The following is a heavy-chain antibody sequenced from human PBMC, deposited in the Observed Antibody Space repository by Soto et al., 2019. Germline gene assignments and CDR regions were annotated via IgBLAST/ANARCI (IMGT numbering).Heavy chain of an antibody. CDR3: ARALGYCSGGSCYSLVSYFDY. Sequence: GGSLRLSCAASGFTFSSYSMNWVRQAPGKGLEWVSSISSSSSYIYYADSVKGRFTISRDNAKNSLYLQMNSLRAEDTAVYYCARALGYCSGGSCYSLVSYFDYWGQGTLVTVSS. J-gene: IGHJ4*02. CDR1: GFTFSSYS. V-gene: IGHV3-21*01. CDR2: ISSSSSYI. D-gene: IGHD2-15*01.